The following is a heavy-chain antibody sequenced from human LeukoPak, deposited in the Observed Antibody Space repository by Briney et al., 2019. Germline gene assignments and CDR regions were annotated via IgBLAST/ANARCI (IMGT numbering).Heavy chain of an antibody. CDR1: GGSFSGYY. CDR2: IYYSGST. D-gene: IGHD4-11*01. J-gene: IGHJ4*02. Sequence: SETLSLTCTVSGGSFSGYYWSWIRQPPGKGLEWIGYIYYSGSTNYNPSLKSRVTISVDTSKNQFSLKLSSVTAADTAVYYCARLWGLTTLGVAYYFDYWGQGTLVTVSS. V-gene: IGHV4-59*01. CDR3: ARLWGLTTLGVAYYFDY.